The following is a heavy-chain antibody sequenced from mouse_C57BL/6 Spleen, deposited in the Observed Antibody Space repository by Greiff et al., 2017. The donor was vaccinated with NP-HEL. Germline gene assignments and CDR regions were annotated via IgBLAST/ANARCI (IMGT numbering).Heavy chain of an antibody. V-gene: IGHV1-64*01. CDR2: IHPNSGST. Sequence: VKLQQSGAELVKPGDSVKLSCKASGYTFTSYWMHWVKQRPGQGLEWIGMIHPNSGSTNYNEKFKSKATLTVDKSSSTAYMQLSSLTSEDSAVYYCARGRFDAMDYWGQGTSVTVSS. CDR1: GYTFTSYW. CDR3: ARGRFDAMDY. J-gene: IGHJ4*01.